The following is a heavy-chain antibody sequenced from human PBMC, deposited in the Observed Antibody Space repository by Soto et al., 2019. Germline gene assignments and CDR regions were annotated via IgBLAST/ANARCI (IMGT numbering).Heavy chain of an antibody. D-gene: IGHD1-1*01. Sequence: QVQLQQWGAGLLKPSETLSLTCAVYGGFVTSGSYYWSWIRQPPGKGLEWIGEMSHSGGTHFNSSLKSRVTISVDTSKNQVTLKMSSVTAADTALYYCARVERGTATTVVDAFDIWGPGTMVTVSS. CDR3: ARVERGTATTVVDAFDI. CDR1: GGFVTSGSYY. J-gene: IGHJ3*02. V-gene: IGHV4-34*01. CDR2: MSHSGGT.